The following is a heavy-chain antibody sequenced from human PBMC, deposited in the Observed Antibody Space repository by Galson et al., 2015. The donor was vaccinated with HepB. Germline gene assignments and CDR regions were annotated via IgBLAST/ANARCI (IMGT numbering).Heavy chain of an antibody. Sequence: SLRLSCAASGFTFSSYSMNWVRQAPGKGLEWVSSISSSSSYIYYADSVKGRFTISRDNAKNSLYLQMNSLRAEDTAVYYCARDPIAYYYDSSGYYDAWGQGTLVTVSS. V-gene: IGHV3-21*01. CDR2: ISSSSSYI. CDR1: GFTFSSYS. J-gene: IGHJ5*02. D-gene: IGHD3-22*01. CDR3: ARDPIAYYYDSSGYYDA.